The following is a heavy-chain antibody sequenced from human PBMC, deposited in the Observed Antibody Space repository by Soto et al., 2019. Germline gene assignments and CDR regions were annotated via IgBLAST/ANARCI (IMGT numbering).Heavy chain of an antibody. CDR2: IYYSGTT. CDR1: GGSISSGDHY. D-gene: IGHD3-22*01. J-gene: IGHJ4*02. CDR3: ARGKLPYYYDSSGYDY. V-gene: IGHV4-30-4*01. Sequence: PSETLSLTCTVSGGSISSGDHYWSWIRQPPGKGLEWIGYIYYSGTTYYNPSLKSRVTISVDTSENQFSLKVNSVTAADTAVYYCARGKLPYYYDSSGYDYWGQGTLVTVSS.